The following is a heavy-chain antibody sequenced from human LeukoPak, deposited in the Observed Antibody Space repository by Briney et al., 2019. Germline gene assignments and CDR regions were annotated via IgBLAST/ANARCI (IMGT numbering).Heavy chain of an antibody. J-gene: IGHJ4*02. CDR2: ISYDGSNK. CDR1: GFTFSSYG. D-gene: IGHD3-3*01. CDR3: AKLRAFYDFWSGYANPEFDY. V-gene: IGHV3-30*18. Sequence: HAGGSLRLSCAASGFTFSSYGMHWVRQAPGKGLEWVAVISYDGSNKYYADSVKGRFTISRDNSKNTLYLQMNSLRAEDTAVYYCAKLRAFYDFWSGYANPEFDYWGQGTLVTVSS.